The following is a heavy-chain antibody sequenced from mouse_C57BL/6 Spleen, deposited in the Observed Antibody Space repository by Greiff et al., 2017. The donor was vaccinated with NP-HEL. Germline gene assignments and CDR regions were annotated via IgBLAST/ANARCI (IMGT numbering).Heavy chain of an antibody. CDR1: GYTFTDYY. V-gene: IGHV1-76*01. Sequence: QVQLKQSGAELVRPGASVKLSCKASGYTFTDYYINWVKQRPGQGLEWIARIYPGSGNTYYNEKFKGKATLTAEKSSSTAYMQLSSLTSEDSAVYFCAKSYYGSSYADYWGQGTTLTVSS. CDR2: IYPGSGNT. CDR3: AKSYYGSSYADY. J-gene: IGHJ2*01. D-gene: IGHD1-1*01.